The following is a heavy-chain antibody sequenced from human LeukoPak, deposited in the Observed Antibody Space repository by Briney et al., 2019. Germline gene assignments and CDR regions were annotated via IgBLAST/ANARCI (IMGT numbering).Heavy chain of an antibody. J-gene: IGHJ4*02. CDR2: ISGSGGST. V-gene: IGHV3-23*01. CDR3: AHNAPGYSSSWYRDY. Sequence: PGGSLRLSCAASGFTFSSYAMSWVRQAPGKGLEWVSAISGSGGSTYYADSVRGRFTISRDNSKNTLYLQMNSLRAEDTAVYYCAHNAPGYSSSWYRDYWGQGTLVTVSS. CDR1: GFTFSSYA. D-gene: IGHD6-13*01.